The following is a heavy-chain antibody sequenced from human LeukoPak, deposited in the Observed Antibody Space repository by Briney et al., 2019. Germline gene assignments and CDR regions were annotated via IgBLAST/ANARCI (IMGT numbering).Heavy chain of an antibody. Sequence: PSETLSLTCAVYGGSFSGYYWSWIRQPPGKGLEWIGEINHSGSTNYNPSLKSRVTISVDTSKNQFSLKLSSVTAADTAVYYCARSRNTAMLDAFDIWGQGTMVTVSS. V-gene: IGHV4-34*01. CDR3: ARSRNTAMLDAFDI. CDR2: INHSGST. CDR1: GGSFSGYY. D-gene: IGHD5-18*01. J-gene: IGHJ3*02.